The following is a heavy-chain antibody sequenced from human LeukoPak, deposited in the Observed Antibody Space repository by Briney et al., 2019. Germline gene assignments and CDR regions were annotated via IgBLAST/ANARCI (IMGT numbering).Heavy chain of an antibody. CDR3: ARGSLGKYTSGDAFDI. J-gene: IGHJ3*02. CDR2: ISGSGGST. D-gene: IGHD7-27*01. Sequence: GGSLRLSCAASGFTFSSYGMSWVRQAPGKGLEWVSAISGSGGSTYYADSVKGRFTISRDNAKNSLYLQMNSLRAEDTAVYYCARGSLGKYTSGDAFDIWGQGTMVTVSS. V-gene: IGHV3-23*01. CDR1: GFTFSSYG.